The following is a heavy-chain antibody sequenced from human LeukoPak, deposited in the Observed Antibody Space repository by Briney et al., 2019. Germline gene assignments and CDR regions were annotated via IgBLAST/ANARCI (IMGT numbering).Heavy chain of an antibody. CDR2: MNPNSGNT. CDR3: ARGLSSGWPDAFDI. V-gene: IGHV1-8*02. CDR1: GYTFTSYG. J-gene: IGHJ3*02. Sequence: ASVKVSCKASGYTFTSYGISWVRQAPGQGLEWMGWMNPNSGNTGYAQKFQGRVTMTRNTSISTAYMELSSLRSEDTAVYYCARGLSSGWPDAFDIWGQGTMVTVSS. D-gene: IGHD6-19*01.